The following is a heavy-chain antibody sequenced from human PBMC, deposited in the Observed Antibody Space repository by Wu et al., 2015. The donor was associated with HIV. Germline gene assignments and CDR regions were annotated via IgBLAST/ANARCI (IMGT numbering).Heavy chain of an antibody. CDR1: GYPFTNYY. D-gene: IGHD2-2*02. J-gene: IGHJ6*02. CDR2: INPNSGNS. V-gene: IGHV1-8*02. Sequence: QVQLVQSGAEVKKPGASVKVSCQTSGYPFTNYYIHWVRQAPGQGPQWMGWINPNSGNSGSAQEFQGRLTMTTIPSRNTAYMELYSLTSEDAGIYFCARSVALWKDHYTRGGFDVWGQGTTVSVSS. CDR3: ARSVALWKDHYTRGGFDV.